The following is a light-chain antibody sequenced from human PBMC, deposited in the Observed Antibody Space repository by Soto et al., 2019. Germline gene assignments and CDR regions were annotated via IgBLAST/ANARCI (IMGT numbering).Light chain of an antibody. CDR3: KSYAGSNTYV. J-gene: IGLJ1*01. CDR1: KNDIGVYDF. CDR2: EVV. V-gene: IGLV2-8*01. Sequence: QSVLTQPPSASGSPGQSVTISCTGTKNDIGVYDFVSWYQHHPVKAPRLIIYEVVQRPSGVPDRFSGSKSGNTASLTVSGLQAADEADYFCKSYAGSNTYVFGSGTRSPS.